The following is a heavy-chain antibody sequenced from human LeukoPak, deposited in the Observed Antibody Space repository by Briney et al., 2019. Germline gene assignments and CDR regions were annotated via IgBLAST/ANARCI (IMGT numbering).Heavy chain of an antibody. V-gene: IGHV3-66*01. D-gene: IGHD3-10*01. CDR2: IYSDGST. Sequence: GGSLRLSCAASGFTFSSYSVNWVRQAPGKGLEWVSVIYSDGSTYYADSVKDRFTISRDNSKNTLYLQMNSLRAEDTAVYYCAKGEGSGSYFYWGQGTLVTVSS. CDR1: GFTFSSYS. J-gene: IGHJ4*02. CDR3: AKGEGSGSYFY.